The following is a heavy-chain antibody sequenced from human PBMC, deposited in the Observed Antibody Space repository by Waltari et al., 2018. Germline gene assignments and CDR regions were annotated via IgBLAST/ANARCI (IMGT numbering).Heavy chain of an antibody. D-gene: IGHD2-2*02. CDR1: GFTLSHFG. V-gene: IGHV3-30*02. J-gene: IGHJ4*02. CDR2: IWFDGSDK. CDR3: AKDAFGNTYLDF. Sequence: QVNLVESGGGVVQPGGSLRLSCAPSGFTLSHFGMHWVRQAPGKGLEWVALIWFDGSDKFYADSVRGRFTISRDNSARTLYLDMDSLRLDDTAMYYCAKDAFGNTYLDFWGQGTLVTVSS.